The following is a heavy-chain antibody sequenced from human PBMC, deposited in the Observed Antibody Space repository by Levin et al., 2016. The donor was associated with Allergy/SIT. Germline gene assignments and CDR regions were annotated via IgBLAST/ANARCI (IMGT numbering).Heavy chain of an antibody. V-gene: IGHV5-51*01. CDR3: ARPTAAGRTITLFGEWSLTDAFDI. Sequence: GESLKISCKGSGYSFTSYWIGWVRQMPGKGLEWMGIIYPGDSDTRYSPSFQGHVTISADKPISTAYLQWSSLKASDTAMYYCARPTAAGRTITLFGEWSLTDAFDIWGQGTMVTVSS. J-gene: IGHJ3*02. D-gene: IGHD3-3*01. CDR1: GYSFTSYW. CDR2: IYPGDSDT.